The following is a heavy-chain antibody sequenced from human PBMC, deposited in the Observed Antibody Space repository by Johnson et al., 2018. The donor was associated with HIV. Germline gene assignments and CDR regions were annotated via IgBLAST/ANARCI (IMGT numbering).Heavy chain of an antibody. D-gene: IGHD6-19*01. Sequence: VQLVESGGGLVQPGRSLRLSCVASGFSFSNYAMSWVRRAPGKGLEWVSTISGDAGSTYYADSVRGRFTLSRDNSKNTLYLQMNSLRAEDTAVYYCAKVAVAGAFDFWGQGTMVTVSS. CDR1: GFSFSNYA. CDR3: AKVAVAGAFDF. V-gene: IGHV3-23*04. J-gene: IGHJ3*01. CDR2: ISGDAGST.